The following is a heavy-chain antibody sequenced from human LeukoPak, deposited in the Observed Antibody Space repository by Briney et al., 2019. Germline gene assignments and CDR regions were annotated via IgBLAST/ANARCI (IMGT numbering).Heavy chain of an antibody. Sequence: SVKVSCKASGGTFSSYAFSWVRQAPGQGLEWMGGIIPIFDATNYAQKFQGRVTITTDESTSTAYMELSSPRSADTAVYYCARDLKYSSAPDVDKTFDPWGQGTLVTVSS. CDR1: GGTFSSYA. V-gene: IGHV1-69*05. J-gene: IGHJ5*02. D-gene: IGHD6-25*01. CDR3: ARDLKYSSAPDVDKTFDP. CDR2: IIPIFDAT.